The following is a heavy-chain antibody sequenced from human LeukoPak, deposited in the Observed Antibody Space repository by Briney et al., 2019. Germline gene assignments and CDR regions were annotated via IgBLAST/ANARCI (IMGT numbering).Heavy chain of an antibody. CDR1: GGSITGYY. Sequence: SETLCLTCTVSGGSITGYYWTWIRQPAGKGLEWIGRVSDTGRAYYNPSLKRRVTISLDTSNNRFSLKVTSVTAADTAVYYCARGTGMTPISGYYSFVYWGQGTLVSVSS. CDR2: VSDTGRA. V-gene: IGHV4-4*07. D-gene: IGHD5-12*01. CDR3: ARGTGMTPISGYYSFVY. J-gene: IGHJ4*02.